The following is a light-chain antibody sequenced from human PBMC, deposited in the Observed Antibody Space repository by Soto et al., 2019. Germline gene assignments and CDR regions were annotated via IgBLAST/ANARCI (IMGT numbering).Light chain of an antibody. J-gene: IGLJ2*01. CDR3: SSYTGSSTLV. CDR2: DVS. CDR1: SSDVGGYNY. Sequence: QSVLTQPASVSGSPGQSITLSCTGTSSDVGGYNYVSWYQQYPGKAPKLMIYDVSNRPSGVSNRFSGSKSGNTASLTISGLQAEDEADYYCSSYTGSSTLVFGGGTKLTVL. V-gene: IGLV2-14*01.